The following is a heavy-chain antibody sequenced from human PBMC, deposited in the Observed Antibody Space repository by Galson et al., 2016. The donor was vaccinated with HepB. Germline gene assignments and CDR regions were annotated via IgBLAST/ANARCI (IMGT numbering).Heavy chain of an antibody. D-gene: IGHD6-6*01. CDR1: GVSISTSF. CDR2: IHYSGAP. J-gene: IGHJ4*02. CDR3: GRGQNSNSADDH. Sequence: ETLSLTCAVSGVSISTSFWSWIRQPPGKGLEWIGYIHYSGAPYYNPSLMGRVTISIDTSKTQFSLKLTSVTAADTAVYYCGRGQNSNSADDHWGQGTLVTVSS. V-gene: IGHV4-59*01.